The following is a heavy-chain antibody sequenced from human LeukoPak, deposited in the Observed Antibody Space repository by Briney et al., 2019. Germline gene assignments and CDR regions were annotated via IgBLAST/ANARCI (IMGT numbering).Heavy chain of an antibody. CDR1: GFTFSSYS. D-gene: IGHD6-6*01. CDR3: ARGLYSSSTIDAFDI. V-gene: IGHV3-21*06. J-gene: IGHJ3*02. CDR2: ISSSDEYI. Sequence: PGGSLRLSCAASGFTFSSYSMNWVRQAPGKGLEWVSSISSSDEYIYNADSVKGRFTISRDNAKNSLYLQMNSLRAEDTAVYYCARGLYSSSTIDAFDIWGQGTMVTVSS.